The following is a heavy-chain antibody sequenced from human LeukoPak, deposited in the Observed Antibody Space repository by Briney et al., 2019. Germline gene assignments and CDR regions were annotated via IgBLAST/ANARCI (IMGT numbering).Heavy chain of an antibody. CDR1: GYTFTGYY. CDR2: INPNSGGT. V-gene: IGHV1-2*02. J-gene: IGHJ4*02. Sequence: ASVKVSYKASGYTFTGYYIHWVRQAPGQGLEWMGWINPNSGGTNYAQKFQGRVTMTRDTSTSTVYMELSSLRSEDTAVYYCARDLSHWLSLPDYWGQGTLVTVSS. CDR3: ARDLSHWLSLPDY. D-gene: IGHD3-9*01.